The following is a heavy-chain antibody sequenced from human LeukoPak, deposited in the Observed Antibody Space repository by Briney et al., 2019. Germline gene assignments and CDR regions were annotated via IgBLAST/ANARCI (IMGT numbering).Heavy chain of an antibody. CDR3: ARDVAAAENYYYYYMDV. J-gene: IGHJ6*03. D-gene: IGHD6-13*01. V-gene: IGHV1-2*02. CDR1: GYTFTGYY. Sequence: ASVKVSCKASGYTFTGYYMHWVRQAPGQGLEWMGWINPNSGGTNYAQKFQGRVTMTRDTSISTAYMELSRLRSDDTAVYYCARDVAAAENYYYYYMDVWGKGTTVTISS. CDR2: INPNSGGT.